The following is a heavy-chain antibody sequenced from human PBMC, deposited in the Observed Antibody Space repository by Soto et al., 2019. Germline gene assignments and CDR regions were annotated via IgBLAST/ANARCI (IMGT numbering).Heavy chain of an antibody. D-gene: IGHD5-12*01. J-gene: IGHJ4*02. CDR3: ARGASYSGYATLDY. V-gene: IGHV1-3*01. CDR1: GYTFTSYA. CDR2: INADNGNT. Sequence: QVQLVQSGAEVKKPGASVKVSCKASGYTFTSYAMHWVRQAPGQKVEWMGWINADNGNTKYSQRFQGRVTITMDTSASTAYMELSSLRSEDTAVYYCARGASYSGYATLDYWGQGSLVTVSS.